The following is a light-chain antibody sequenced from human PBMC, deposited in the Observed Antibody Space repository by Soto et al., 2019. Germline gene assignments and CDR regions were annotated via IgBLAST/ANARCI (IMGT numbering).Light chain of an antibody. Sequence: QSVLTQPPSVSAAPGQKVTISCSGSSSNIGNNYVSWYQHLPGTAPKLLIYENNKRPSGIPDRFSGSKSGTSATLGITGLQTGDEADYYCGAWDSSLGGVFGCGTKVTVL. V-gene: IGLV1-51*02. CDR1: SSNIGNNY. CDR2: ENN. CDR3: GAWDSSLGGV. J-gene: IGLJ3*02.